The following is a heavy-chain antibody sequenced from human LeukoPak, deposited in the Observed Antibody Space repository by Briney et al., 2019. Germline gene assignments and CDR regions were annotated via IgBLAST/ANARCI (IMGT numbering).Heavy chain of an antibody. Sequence: ASLKVSCKASGGTFSSYTISWVRQAPGQGLERVWGIIPMFGTANYAQTFQSRVTTTAEESTSTADMELRSLKSEDRAVDYCAGSVRCGGMDCGLDVWGQGTTVTVSS. D-gene: IGHD3-16*01. V-gene: IGHV1-69*01. CDR1: GGTFSSYT. J-gene: IGHJ6*02. CDR3: AGSVRCGGMDCGLDV. CDR2: IIPMFGTA.